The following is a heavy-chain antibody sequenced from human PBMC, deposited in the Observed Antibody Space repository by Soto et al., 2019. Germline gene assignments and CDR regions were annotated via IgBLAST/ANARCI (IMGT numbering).Heavy chain of an antibody. Sequence: SVKVSCKASGGTFSSYAISWVRQAPGQGLDWMGGIIPIFGTANYAQKFQGRVTITADESTSTAYMELSSLRSEDTAVYYCAVYCSSTRCYAYYCYGMDVWGQGTTVTVSS. CDR2: IIPIFGTA. V-gene: IGHV1-69*13. CDR1: GGTFSSYA. CDR3: AVYCSSTRCYAYYCYGMDV. J-gene: IGHJ6*02. D-gene: IGHD2-2*01.